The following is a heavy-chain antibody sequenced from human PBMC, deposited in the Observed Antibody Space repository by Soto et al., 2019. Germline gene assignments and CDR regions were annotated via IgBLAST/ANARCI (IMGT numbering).Heavy chain of an antibody. CDR2: IYYSGST. D-gene: IGHD5-12*01. V-gene: IGHV4-31*03. CDR3: AASCVACGGFNYYGMDV. Sequence: SETPSLTCTVSGGSISSGGYYWSWIRQHPGKGLEWIGYIYYSGSTYYNPSLKSRVTISVDTSKNQFSLKLSSVTAADTAVYYCAASCVACGGFNYYGMDVWGRGTTVTVSS. J-gene: IGHJ6*02. CDR1: GGSISSGGYY.